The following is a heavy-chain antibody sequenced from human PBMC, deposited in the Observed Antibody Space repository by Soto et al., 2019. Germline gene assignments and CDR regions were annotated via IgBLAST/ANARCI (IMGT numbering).Heavy chain of an antibody. CDR1: GGSISSSSYY. D-gene: IGHD3-10*01. J-gene: IGHJ4*02. Sequence: QLQLQESGPGLVKPSETLSLTCTVSGGSISSSSYYWGWIRQPPGKGLEWIGSIYYSGSTYYNPSLKSRVTISVDTSKNQFSLKLSSVTAADTAVYYCARGVPYYYGSGRREQENFDYWGQGTLVTVSS. CDR2: IYYSGST. V-gene: IGHV4-39*01. CDR3: ARGVPYYYGSGRREQENFDY.